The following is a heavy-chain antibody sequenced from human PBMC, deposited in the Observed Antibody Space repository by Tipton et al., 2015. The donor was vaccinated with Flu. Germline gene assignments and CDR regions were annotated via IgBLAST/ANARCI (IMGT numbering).Heavy chain of an antibody. CDR1: GFTFSDYY. V-gene: IGHV3-11*04. CDR3: ARTRRDVGGYYY. CDR2: ISSSGSTI. Sequence: PLRLSCAASGFTFSDYYMSWIRQAPGKGPEWVSYISSSGSTIYYADSVKGRFTISMDNAKNSLYLQMNSLRAEDTAVYYCARTRRDVGGYYYWGQGTLVTVSS. D-gene: IGHD3-22*01. J-gene: IGHJ4*02.